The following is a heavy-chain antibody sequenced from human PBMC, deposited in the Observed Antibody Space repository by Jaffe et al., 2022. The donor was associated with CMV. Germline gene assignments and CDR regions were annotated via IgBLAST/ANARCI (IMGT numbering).Heavy chain of an antibody. V-gene: IGHV3-7*03. CDR1: GFTYSNYW. D-gene: IGHD1-26*01. CDR3: ARDGVGLSGTYGIDY. Sequence: EVRLVESGGGLVQPGGSLRLSCAASGFTYSNYWMNWVRQAPGKGLEWLANMNQDGSEKYFLDSVKGRFTISRDNAKNLLYLEMDSLRADDTAVYYCARDGVGLSGTYGIDYWGQGILVAVST. CDR2: MNQDGSEK. J-gene: IGHJ4*02.